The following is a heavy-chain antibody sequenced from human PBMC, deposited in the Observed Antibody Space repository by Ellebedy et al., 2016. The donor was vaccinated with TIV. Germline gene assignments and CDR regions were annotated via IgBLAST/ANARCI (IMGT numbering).Heavy chain of an antibody. CDR3: TRLNCGGDCYSNF. CDR2: IRSKAYLGTT. Sequence: PGGSLRLSCTASGFTFGDSAMSWVRQAPGKGLEWVAFIRSKAYLGTTAYAASVKGRFTISRDDSNSIAYLQMDSLESGDTGVYYCTRLNCGGDCYSNFWGQGTLVTVSS. CDR1: GFTFGDSA. V-gene: IGHV3-49*04. D-gene: IGHD2-21*02. J-gene: IGHJ4*02.